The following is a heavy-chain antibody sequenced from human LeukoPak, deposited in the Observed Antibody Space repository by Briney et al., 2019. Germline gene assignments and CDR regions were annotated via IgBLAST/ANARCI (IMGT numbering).Heavy chain of an antibody. J-gene: IGHJ5*02. V-gene: IGHV4-34*01. CDR3: ARSNTKTTVTIYFWFDP. CDR1: GGSFSGYY. Sequence: SETLSLTCAVYGGSFSGYYWSWIRQPPGRGLEWIGEINHSGSTNYNPSLKSRVTISVDTSKNQFSLKLSSVTAADTAVYYCARSNTKTTVTIYFWFDPWGQGTLVTVSS. D-gene: IGHD4-17*01. CDR2: INHSGST.